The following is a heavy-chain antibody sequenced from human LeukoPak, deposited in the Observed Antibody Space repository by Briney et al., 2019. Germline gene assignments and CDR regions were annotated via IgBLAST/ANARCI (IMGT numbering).Heavy chain of an antibody. V-gene: IGHV4-4*07. CDR2: IYTSGST. CDR1: GGSISSYY. CDR3: AREMVTRAQYYYGSGSYFDY. D-gene: IGHD3-10*01. J-gene: IGHJ4*02. Sequence: TSETLSLTCTVSGGSISSYYWSWIRQPAGKGLEWIGRIYTSGSTNYNPSLKSRVTMSVDTSKNQFSLKLSSVTAADTAVYYCAREMVTRAQYYYGSGSYFDYWGQGTLVTVSS.